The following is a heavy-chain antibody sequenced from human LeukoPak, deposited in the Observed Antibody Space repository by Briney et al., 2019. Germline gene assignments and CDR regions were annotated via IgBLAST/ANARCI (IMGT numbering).Heavy chain of an antibody. V-gene: IGHV3-15*01. CDR1: RITFSIAW. CDR2: IRSKTEGETK. Sequence: PGGSLRLSCAISRITFSIAWPSWVRQAPGKGLEWVGRIRSKTEGETKEYAASVEGRFTISRDDSRNRLYLQMNSLKTEDTAVYYCATGIVTGTSRWGQGTLVSVSS. J-gene: IGHJ4*02. CDR3: ATGIVTGTSR. D-gene: IGHD2-21*02.